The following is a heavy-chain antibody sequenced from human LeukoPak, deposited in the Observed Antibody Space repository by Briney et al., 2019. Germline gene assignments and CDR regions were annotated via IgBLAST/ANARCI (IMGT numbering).Heavy chain of an antibody. CDR1: GSTFINSW. CDR3: ARRGSSTSDAVDI. CDR2: IYPVDSNT. Sequence: GEPLKTSCKASGSTFINSWSGWVPQLPGKGLEWRAIIYPVDSNTRYSPSFQDQVLISADKSVSTTCLHWGSLQAADTAMYFCARRGSSTSDAVDIWGQGTMVTVS. D-gene: IGHD3-10*01. J-gene: IGHJ3*02. V-gene: IGHV5-51*01.